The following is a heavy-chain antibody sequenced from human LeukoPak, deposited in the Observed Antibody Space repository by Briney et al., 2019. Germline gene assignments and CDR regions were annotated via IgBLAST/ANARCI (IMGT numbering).Heavy chain of an antibody. Sequence: PSETLSLTCTVSGGSISSYYWSWIRQPPGKGLEWIGYIYYSGSTNYNPSLKSRVTISVDTSKNQFSLKLSSVTAADTAVYYCARFHCSSTSCYPRYWYFDLWGRGTLSLSPQ. CDR3: ARFHCSSTSCYPRYWYFDL. V-gene: IGHV4-59*01. J-gene: IGHJ2*01. D-gene: IGHD2-2*01. CDR1: GGSISSYY. CDR2: IYYSGST.